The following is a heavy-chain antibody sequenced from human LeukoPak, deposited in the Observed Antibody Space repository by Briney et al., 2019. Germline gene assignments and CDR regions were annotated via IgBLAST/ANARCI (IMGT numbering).Heavy chain of an antibody. CDR3: ARDGSSGLDFDY. J-gene: IGHJ4*02. CDR2: IKQDGSEK. Sequence: PGGSLRLSCAASGFTFSSYWMSWVRQPQGKGREWVANIKQDGSEKYYVDSVKGRFTISRDNAKNSLYLQMNSLRAEDTAVYYCARDGSSGLDFDYWGQGTLVTVSS. D-gene: IGHD6-19*01. V-gene: IGHV3-7*01. CDR1: GFTFSSYW.